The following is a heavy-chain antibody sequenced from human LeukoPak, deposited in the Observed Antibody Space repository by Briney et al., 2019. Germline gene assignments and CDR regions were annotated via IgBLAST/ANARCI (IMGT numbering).Heavy chain of an antibody. CDR1: GGSISSYY. Sequence: SETLSLTCTVSGGSISSYYWNWIRQPAGKGLEWIGRVYANGSTNYNPSLNSRVTISVDTSKNQFSLKLSSVTAADTAVYYCARRGDVWGQGTTVTVSS. V-gene: IGHV4-4*07. J-gene: IGHJ3*01. CDR2: VYANGST. CDR3: ARRGDV.